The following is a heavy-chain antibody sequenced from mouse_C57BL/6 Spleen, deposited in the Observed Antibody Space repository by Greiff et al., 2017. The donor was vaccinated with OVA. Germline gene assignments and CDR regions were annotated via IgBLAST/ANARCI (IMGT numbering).Heavy chain of an antibody. V-gene: IGHV1-55*01. Sequence: QVQLQQPGAELVKPGASVKMSCKASGYTFTSYWITWVKQRPGQGLEWIGDIYPGSGSTNYNEKFKSKATPTVDTSSSTAYMQLSSLTSEDSAVYYCARGRDSSGYGYWGQGTTLTVSS. D-gene: IGHD3-2*02. CDR1: GYTFTSYW. CDR2: IYPGSGST. CDR3: ARGRDSSGYGY. J-gene: IGHJ2*01.